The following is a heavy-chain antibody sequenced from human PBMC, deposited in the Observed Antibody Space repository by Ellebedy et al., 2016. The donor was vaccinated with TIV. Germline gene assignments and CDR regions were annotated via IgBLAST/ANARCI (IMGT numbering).Heavy chain of an antibody. CDR1: GGSFSGYY. CDR3: ARDLAGGSRRFDP. D-gene: IGHD3-10*01. J-gene: IGHJ5*02. CDR2: INHSGST. V-gene: IGHV4-34*01. Sequence: MPSETMSLTCAVYGGSFSGYYWGWIRQPPGKGLEWIGEINHSGSTNYNPSLKSRITISIDTSQNQFSLNLSSVTAADTAVYYCARDLAGGSRRFDPWGQGTLVTVSS.